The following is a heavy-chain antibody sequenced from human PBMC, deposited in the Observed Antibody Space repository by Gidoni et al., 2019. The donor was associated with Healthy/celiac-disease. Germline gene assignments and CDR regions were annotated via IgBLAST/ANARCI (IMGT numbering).Heavy chain of an antibody. D-gene: IGHD2-2*01. V-gene: IGHV4-4*07. CDR1: GGSISSYY. J-gene: IGHJ5*02. CDR2: IYTSGST. Sequence: QVQLQESGPGLVKPSETLSLTCTVSGGSISSYYWSWIRQPAGKGLESIGRIYTSGSTNYNPSLKSRVTMSVDTSKNQFSLKLSSVTAAETAVYYCARDSIVVVPAAREYNWFDPWGQGTLVTVSS. CDR3: ARDSIVVVPAAREYNWFDP.